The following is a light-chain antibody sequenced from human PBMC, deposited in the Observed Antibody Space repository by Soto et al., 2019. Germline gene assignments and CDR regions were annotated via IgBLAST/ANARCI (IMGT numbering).Light chain of an antibody. CDR2: DAS. CDR3: QHYDNVPYT. Sequence: DIQMTQSPSSLSASVGDRVTITCQASQDISNYLNWYQQKPGKAPKLLINDASRLQPGVPSRFSGSGSGTDFTFTISRLQPEDIATYYCQHYDNVPYTFGQGTKLEIK. J-gene: IGKJ2*01. CDR1: QDISNY. V-gene: IGKV1-33*01.